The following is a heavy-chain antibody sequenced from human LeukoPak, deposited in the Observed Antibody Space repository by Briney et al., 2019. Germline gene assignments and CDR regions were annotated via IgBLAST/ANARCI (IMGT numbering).Heavy chain of an antibody. Sequence: SVKVSCKASGGTFSSYAISWVRQAPGQGLEWMGGIIPIFGTANYAQKFQGRVTITADESTSTAYMELSSLRSEDTAVYCCAREYSYGYWGVFDYWGQGTLVTVSS. J-gene: IGHJ4*02. CDR2: IIPIFGTA. V-gene: IGHV1-69*13. D-gene: IGHD5-18*01. CDR3: AREYSYGYWGVFDY. CDR1: GGTFSSYA.